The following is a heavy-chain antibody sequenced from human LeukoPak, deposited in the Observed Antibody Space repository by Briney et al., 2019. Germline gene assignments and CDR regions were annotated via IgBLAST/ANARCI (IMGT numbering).Heavy chain of an antibody. CDR3: AKDPYSSSSGPRPYFDY. J-gene: IGHJ4*02. CDR2: IRYDGSNK. D-gene: IGHD6-6*01. Sequence: GGSLRLSCAASGFTFSSYGMHWVRQAPGKGLEWVAFIRYDGSNKYYADSVKGRFTISRDNSKNTLYLQMNSLRAEDTAVYYCAKDPYSSSSGPRPYFDYWGQGTLVTVSS. V-gene: IGHV3-30*02. CDR1: GFTFSSYG.